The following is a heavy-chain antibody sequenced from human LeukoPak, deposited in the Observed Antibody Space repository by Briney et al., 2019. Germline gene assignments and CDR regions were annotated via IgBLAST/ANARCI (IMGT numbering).Heavy chain of an antibody. CDR3: ARDPTGRAVADHFDY. V-gene: IGHV3-21*01. D-gene: IGHD6-19*01. Sequence: GGSLRLSCAASGFTFSSYSMNWVRQAPGKGLEWVSSISSSSSYIYYADSVKGRFTISRDNAKNSLYLQMNSLRAEDTAVYYCARDPTGRAVADHFDYWGQGTLVTVSS. CDR1: GFTFSSYS. J-gene: IGHJ4*02. CDR2: ISSSSSYI.